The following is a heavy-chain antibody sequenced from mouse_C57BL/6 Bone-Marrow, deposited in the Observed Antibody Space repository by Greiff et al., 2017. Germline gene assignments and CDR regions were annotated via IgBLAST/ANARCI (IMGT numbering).Heavy chain of an antibody. V-gene: IGHV1-62-2*01. CDR2: FCSGSGSI. D-gene: IGHD1-1*01. CDR3: ASHCFTTVVAPFAY. Sequence: QVQLQQSGADLVKPGASVKLSCKASGYTFSKYTINWVKQTSGKGLEWIGWFCSGSGSIKYNEKFKDKATLTADKASSTVYMKLSRLTSEDSAVYCCASHCFTTVVAPFAYWGQGTLVTVSA. J-gene: IGHJ3*01. CDR1: GYTFSKYT.